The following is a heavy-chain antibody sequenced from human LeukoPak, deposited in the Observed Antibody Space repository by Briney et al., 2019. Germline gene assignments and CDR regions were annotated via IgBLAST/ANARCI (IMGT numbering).Heavy chain of an antibody. CDR2: ISDSSSTI. D-gene: IGHD2-15*01. J-gene: IGHJ4*02. CDR1: GLSFSSYT. Sequence: QPGGSLRLSCAASGLSFSSYTFNWVCQTPGKGLEWISYISDSSSTIYYADSVKGRFTISRDNSKNTLYLQMNSLRAEDTAVYYCARDANWGQGTLVTVSS. CDR3: ARDAN. V-gene: IGHV3-48*01.